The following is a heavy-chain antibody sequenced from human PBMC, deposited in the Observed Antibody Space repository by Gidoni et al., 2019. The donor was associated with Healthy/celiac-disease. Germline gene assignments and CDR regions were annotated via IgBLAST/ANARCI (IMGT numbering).Heavy chain of an antibody. CDR2: IIPIFGTA. D-gene: IGHD3-3*01. V-gene: IGHV1-69*06. J-gene: IGHJ3*02. CDR3: ARVKRSDYDFWSGYLILGDAFDI. CDR1: GGTFSSYA. Sequence: KKPGSSVKVSCKASGGTFSSYAISWVRQAPGQGLEWMGGIIPIFGTANYAQKFQGRVTITADKSTSTAYMELSSLRSEDTAVYYCARVKRSDYDFWSGYLILGDAFDIWGQGTMVTVSS.